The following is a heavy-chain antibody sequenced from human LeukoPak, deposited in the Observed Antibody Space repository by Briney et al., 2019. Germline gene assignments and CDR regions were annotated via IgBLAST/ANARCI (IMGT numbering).Heavy chain of an antibody. D-gene: IGHD1-1*01. J-gene: IGHJ4*02. CDR2: INHSGST. Sequence: SETLSLTCAAYGGSFSGYYWSWIRQPPGKGLEWIGEINHSGSTNYNPSLKSRVTISVDTSKNQFSLKLSSVTAADTAVYYCARGRTTGTTADYWGQGTLVTVSS. CDR3: ARGRTTGTTADY. V-gene: IGHV4-34*01. CDR1: GGSFSGYY.